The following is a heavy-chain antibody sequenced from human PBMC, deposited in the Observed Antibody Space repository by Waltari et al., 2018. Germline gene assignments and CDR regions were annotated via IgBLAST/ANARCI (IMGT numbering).Heavy chain of an antibody. V-gene: IGHV3-21*01. J-gene: IGHJ4*02. Sequence: EVQLVESGGGLVKPGGSLRLSCAASGFTFSSYSMNWVRQAPGKGLEWVSSISSSSSYIYYADSVKGRFTISRDNAKNSLYLQMNSLRAEDTAVYYCARDFYTSCCYFDYWGQGTLVTVSS. CDR1: GFTFSSYS. D-gene: IGHD2-2*01. CDR2: ISSSSSYI. CDR3: ARDFYTSCCYFDY.